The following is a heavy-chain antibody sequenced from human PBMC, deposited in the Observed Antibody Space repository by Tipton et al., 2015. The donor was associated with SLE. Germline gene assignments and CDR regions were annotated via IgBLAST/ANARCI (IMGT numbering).Heavy chain of an antibody. CDR1: GGSISSYY. CDR3: ARSLGYCSGGSCYEYFHH. Sequence: TLSLTCTVSGGSISSYYWSWIRQPAGKGLEWIGRIYTSGSTNYNPSLKSRVTMSVDTSKNQFSLKLSSVTAADTAVYYCARSLGYCSGGSCYEYFHHWGQGTLFTVSS. D-gene: IGHD2-15*01. J-gene: IGHJ1*01. V-gene: IGHV4-4*07. CDR2: IYTSGST.